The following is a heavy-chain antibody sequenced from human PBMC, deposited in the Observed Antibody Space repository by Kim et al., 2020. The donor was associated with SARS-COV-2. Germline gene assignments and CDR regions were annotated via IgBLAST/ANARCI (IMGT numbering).Heavy chain of an antibody. Sequence: SETLSLTCTVSGGSISSSSYYWGWIRQPPGKGLEWIGSIYYSGSTYYNPSLKSRVTISVDTSKHQFSLKLSSVTAADTAVYYCARRGRVGATMPSFDYWGQGTLVTVSS. CDR1: GGSISSSSYY. V-gene: IGHV4-39*01. D-gene: IGHD1-26*01. CDR2: IYYSGST. J-gene: IGHJ4*02. CDR3: ARRGRVGATMPSFDY.